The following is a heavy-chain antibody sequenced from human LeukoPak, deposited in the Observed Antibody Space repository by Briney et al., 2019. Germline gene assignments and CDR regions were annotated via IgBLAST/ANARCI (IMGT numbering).Heavy chain of an antibody. Sequence: GGSLRLSCAASGFTFSSYGMHWVRQAPGKGLEWVAVIWYDGSNKYYADSVKGRFTISRDNSKNTLYLQMNSLRAEDTAVYYCAKVGGYCSSTSCLYMGVWGKGTTVTVSS. V-gene: IGHV3-33*06. CDR2: IWYDGSNK. CDR1: GFTFSSYG. J-gene: IGHJ6*03. D-gene: IGHD2-2*01. CDR3: AKVGGYCSSTSCLYMGV.